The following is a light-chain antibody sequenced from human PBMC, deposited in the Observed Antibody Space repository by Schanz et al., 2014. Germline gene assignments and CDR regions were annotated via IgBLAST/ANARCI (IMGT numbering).Light chain of an antibody. Sequence: EIVMTQSPATLSVSPGERATLSCRASQSVSSNLAWYQQKPGQAPRLLIYGASSRATGIPDRFSGSGSGTDFTLTISRLEPEDFAVYYCQQYGSSPRETFGQGTKVEIK. CDR2: GAS. CDR1: QSVSSN. V-gene: IGKV3-20*01. J-gene: IGKJ1*01. CDR3: QQYGSSPRET.